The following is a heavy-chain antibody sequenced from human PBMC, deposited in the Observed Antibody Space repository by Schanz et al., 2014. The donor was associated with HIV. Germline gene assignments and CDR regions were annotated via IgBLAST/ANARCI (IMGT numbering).Heavy chain of an antibody. D-gene: IGHD4-4*01. CDR1: GFSFSNYW. J-gene: IGHJ6*02. CDR2: INNDGSST. CDR3: ARETVNYYYGMDV. Sequence: EVQLVESGGGLVKRGGSLRLSCAASGFSFSNYWMYWVRQAPGKGLVWVSRINNDGSSTSYADSVKGRFTISRDNAKNTLYLQMKSLRAEDTAVYYCARETVNYYYGMDVWGQGTTVTVS. V-gene: IGHV3-74*01.